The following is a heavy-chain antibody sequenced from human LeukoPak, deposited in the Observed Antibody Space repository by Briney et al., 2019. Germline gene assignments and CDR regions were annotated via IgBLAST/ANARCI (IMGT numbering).Heavy chain of an antibody. D-gene: IGHD2-15*01. CDR1: GFTFSSYW. CDR3: AKAPPRDIVVVVADYYFDY. V-gene: IGHV3-74*01. Sequence: GGSLRLSCAASGFTFSSYWMHWVRQAPGKGLVWVSRINSDGSSTSYADSVKGRFTISRDNSKNTLYLQMNSLRAEDTAVYYCAKAPPRDIVVVVADYYFDYWGQGTLVTVSS. CDR2: INSDGSST. J-gene: IGHJ4*02.